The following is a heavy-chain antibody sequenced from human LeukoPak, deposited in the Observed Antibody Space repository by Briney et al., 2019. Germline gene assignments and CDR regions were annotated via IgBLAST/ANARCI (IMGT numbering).Heavy chain of an antibody. CDR2: IIPIFGTA. V-gene: IGHV1-69*06. Sequence: ASVKVSCKASGGTFSSYAIGWVRQAPGQGLEWMGGIIPIFGTANYAQKFQGRVTITADKSTSTAYMELSSLRSEGTAVYYCARDRYYGSGSPEGFDAFDIWGQGTMVTVSS. J-gene: IGHJ3*02. CDR1: GGTFSSYA. D-gene: IGHD3-10*01. CDR3: ARDRYYGSGSPEGFDAFDI.